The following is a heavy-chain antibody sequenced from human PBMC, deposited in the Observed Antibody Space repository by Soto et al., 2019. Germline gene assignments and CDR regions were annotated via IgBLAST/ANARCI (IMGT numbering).Heavy chain of an antibody. Sequence: PGGSLRLSCAASGFTFSSYSMNWVRQAPGKGLEWVSYISSSSSTIYYADSVKGRFTISRDNAKNSLYLQMNSLRDEDTAVYYCARDANPGYSSGWYLAFDYWGQGTLVTVSS. V-gene: IGHV3-48*02. D-gene: IGHD6-19*01. CDR3: ARDANPGYSSGWYLAFDY. J-gene: IGHJ4*02. CDR2: ISSSSSTI. CDR1: GFTFSSYS.